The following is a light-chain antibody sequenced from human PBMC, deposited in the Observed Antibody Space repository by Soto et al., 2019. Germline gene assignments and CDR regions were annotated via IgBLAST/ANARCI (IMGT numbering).Light chain of an antibody. Sequence: QTVVTQEPSFSVSPGGTVTLTCGLSSGSVSTSYYPSWYQQTPGQAPRTLIYSTNTRSSWVPDRFSGSILGNKAALTITGAQADDESDYYCVLYMGSGISVFGGGTQLTVL. CDR1: SGSVSTSYY. J-gene: IGLJ7*01. CDR2: STN. CDR3: VLYMGSGISV. V-gene: IGLV8-61*01.